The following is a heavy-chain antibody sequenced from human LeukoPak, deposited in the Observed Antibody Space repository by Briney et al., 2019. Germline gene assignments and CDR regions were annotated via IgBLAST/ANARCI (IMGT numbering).Heavy chain of an antibody. CDR1: GASISSDY. D-gene: IGHD6-6*01. CDR3: SRLLPSRPDFYFDY. CDR2: IYSSGTT. Sequence: SETLSLTCTVSGASISSDYWSWIRQPPGRRPEWIGYIYSSGTTKYNPSLQSRVTISIDTSKNQFSLKLTSMTASDTAVYFCSRLLPSRPDFYFDYWGQGTLVTVSS. V-gene: IGHV4-4*09. J-gene: IGHJ4*02.